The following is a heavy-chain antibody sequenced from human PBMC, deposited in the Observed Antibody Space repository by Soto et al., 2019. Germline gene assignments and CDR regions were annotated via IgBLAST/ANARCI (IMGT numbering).Heavy chain of an antibody. CDR1: GFTFSSYA. CDR3: AKDRSYCSGGSCPPRYGMDV. J-gene: IGHJ6*02. V-gene: IGHV3-23*01. Sequence: PGGSLRLSCAASGFTFSSYAMSWVRQAPGKGLEWVSAISGSGGSTYYADSVKGRFTISRDSSKNTLYLQMNSLRAEDTAVYYRAKDRSYCSGGSCPPRYGMDVWGQGTTVTVSS. D-gene: IGHD2-15*01. CDR2: ISGSGGST.